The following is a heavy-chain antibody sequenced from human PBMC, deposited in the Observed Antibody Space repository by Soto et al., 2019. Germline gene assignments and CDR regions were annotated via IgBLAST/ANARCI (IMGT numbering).Heavy chain of an antibody. Sequence: EVQLVQSGAEVKKPGESLKISCEASGYTFTRNWLGWVRQMPEKGLEWIGFIYPGDSETRYSPSFQGQVTSSADKSISTADLQWSSLRASDTAMYYCARRRELDYWGQGTLVTVSS. CDR3: ARRRELDY. D-gene: IGHD1-26*01. CDR1: GYTFTRNW. V-gene: IGHV5-51*01. J-gene: IGHJ4*02. CDR2: IYPGDSET.